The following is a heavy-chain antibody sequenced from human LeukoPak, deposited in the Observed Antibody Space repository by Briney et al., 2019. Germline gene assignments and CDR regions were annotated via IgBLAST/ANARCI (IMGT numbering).Heavy chain of an antibody. V-gene: IGHV4-4*02. J-gene: IGHJ3*02. CDR1: GASISSSNW. CDR3: ARGRVRYSSSWYMSNAFDI. D-gene: IGHD6-13*01. CDR2: INHSGST. Sequence: PSGTLSLTCGVSGASISSSNWWSWVRQPPEKGLEWIGEINHSGSTNYNPSLKSRVTISVDTSKNQFSLKLSSVTAADTAVYYCARGRVRYSSSWYMSNAFDIWGQGTMVTVSS.